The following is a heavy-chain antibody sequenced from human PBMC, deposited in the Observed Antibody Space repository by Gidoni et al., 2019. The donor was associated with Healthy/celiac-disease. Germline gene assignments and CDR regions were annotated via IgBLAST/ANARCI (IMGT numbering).Heavy chain of an antibody. Sequence: EVQLVESGGGLVQPGGSLRLPCAASGFTFRSYWMSWVRQAPGKGLEWGANIKQEGSEKYYVDSVKGRFTISRDNAKNSLYLQMNSLRAEDTAVYYCARWTLAEGMATLNYYYYGMDVWGQGTTVTVSS. J-gene: IGHJ6*02. CDR1: GFTFRSYW. CDR2: IKQEGSEK. V-gene: IGHV3-7*05. D-gene: IGHD5-12*01. CDR3: ARWTLAEGMATLNYYYYGMDV.